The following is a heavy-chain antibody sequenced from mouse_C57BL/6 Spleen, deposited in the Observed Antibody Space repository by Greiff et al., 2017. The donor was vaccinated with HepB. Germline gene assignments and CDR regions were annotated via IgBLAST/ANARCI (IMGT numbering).Heavy chain of an antibody. D-gene: IGHD1-1*01. J-gene: IGHJ2*01. CDR2: IYPGDGDT. CDR1: GYAFSSYW. V-gene: IGHV1-80*01. CDR3: ARRGVYYYGSSRSNYFDY. Sequence: VQLQQSGAELVKPGASVKISCKASGYAFSSYWMNWVKQRPGKGLEWIGQIYPGDGDTNYNGKFKGKATLTADKSSSTAYMQLSSLTSEDSAVYFCARRGVYYYGSSRSNYFDYWGQGTTLTVSS.